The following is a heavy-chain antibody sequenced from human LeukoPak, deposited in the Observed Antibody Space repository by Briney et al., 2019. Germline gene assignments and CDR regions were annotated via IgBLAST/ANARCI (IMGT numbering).Heavy chain of an antibody. CDR3: ARGIDY. V-gene: IGHV3-53*01. Sequence: GGSLRLSCAASGFTFSSYWMSWVRQAPGKGLEWVSVIYTGGGRYYADSVRGRFTISRDTSKSMVFLQMNSLRVEDTAVYYCARGIDYWGRGTLVTVSS. J-gene: IGHJ4*02. CDR2: IYTGGGR. CDR1: GFTFSSYW.